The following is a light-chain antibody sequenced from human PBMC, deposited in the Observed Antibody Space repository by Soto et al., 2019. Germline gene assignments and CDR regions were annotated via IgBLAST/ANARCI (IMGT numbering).Light chain of an antibody. V-gene: IGKV3-15*01. CDR1: QSVSSS. Sequence: EVVMTQSPATLSVSPGDTATLSCRASQSVSSSLAWYQQKPGQPPRLLIYDSFTRATGVPARFSGSGSGTEFTLTISSLQPEDFATYYCQQSDTTPWTFGQGTRVEIK. J-gene: IGKJ1*01. CDR2: DSF. CDR3: QQSDTTPWT.